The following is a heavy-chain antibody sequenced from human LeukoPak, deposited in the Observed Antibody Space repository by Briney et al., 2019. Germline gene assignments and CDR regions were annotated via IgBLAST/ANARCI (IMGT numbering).Heavy chain of an antibody. CDR2: INHSGST. Sequence: PSETLSLTCAVYGGSFSGYYWSWIRHPPGKGLEWIGEINHSGSTNYNPSLKSRVTISVDTSKNQFSLKLSSVTAADTAVYYCAREVGSGGEAYWGQGTLVTVSS. CDR3: AREVGSGGEAY. D-gene: IGHD1-26*01. V-gene: IGHV4-34*01. J-gene: IGHJ4*02. CDR1: GGSFSGYY.